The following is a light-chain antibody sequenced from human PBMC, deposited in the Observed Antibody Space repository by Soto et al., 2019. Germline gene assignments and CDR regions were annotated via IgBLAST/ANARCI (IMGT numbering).Light chain of an antibody. V-gene: IGLV2-23*03. CDR3: GSYVSSSTFWV. CDR2: EGS. J-gene: IGLJ3*02. Sequence: QSALTQPASVSGSPGQSITISCTGTSSDVGSYNVVSWYQQHPGKAPKLIIYEGSKRPSGVSNRFSGSKSGNTASLTISGLQAEDEADYYCGSYVSSSTFWVFGGGTKPTVL. CDR1: SSDVGSYNV.